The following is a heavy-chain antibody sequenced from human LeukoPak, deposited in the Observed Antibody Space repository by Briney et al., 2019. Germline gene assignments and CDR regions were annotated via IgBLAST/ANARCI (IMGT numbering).Heavy chain of an antibody. J-gene: IGHJ4*02. CDR3: AKDRAYCGGDCYPGSDFDY. D-gene: IGHD2-21*02. Sequence: GGSLRLSCAASGFTFSSYAMRWVRQAPGKGLEWVSAISGSGGSTYYADSVKGRFTISRDNSKNTLYLQMNSLRAEDTAVYYCAKDRAYCGGDCYPGSDFDYWGQGTLVTVSS. V-gene: IGHV3-23*01. CDR1: GFTFSSYA. CDR2: ISGSGGST.